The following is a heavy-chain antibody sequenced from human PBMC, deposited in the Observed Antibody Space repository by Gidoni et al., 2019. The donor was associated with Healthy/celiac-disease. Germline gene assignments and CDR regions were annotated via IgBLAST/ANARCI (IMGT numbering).Heavy chain of an antibody. CDR1: GYTFTSYA. CDR3: ARGGSVSCSSTSCDYGMDV. D-gene: IGHD2-2*01. V-gene: IGHV1-3*02. CDR2: SNAGNGNT. J-gene: IGHJ6*02. Sequence: QVQLVQSGAEVKKPGASVTVSCKASGYTFTSYAMHWVRQAHGQRLEWMGWSNAGNGNTKYSQEFQGRVTITRDTSASTAYMELSSLRSEDMAVYYCARGGSVSCSSTSCDYGMDVWGQGTTVTVSS.